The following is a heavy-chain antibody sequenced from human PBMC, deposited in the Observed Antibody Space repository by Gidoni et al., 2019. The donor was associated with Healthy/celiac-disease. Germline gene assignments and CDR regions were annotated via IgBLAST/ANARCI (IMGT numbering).Heavy chain of an antibody. CDR1: AFTFSSYS. D-gene: IGHD3-10*01. CDR2: ISSSSSYI. J-gene: IGHJ4*02. V-gene: IGHV3-21*01. Sequence: EVQLVESGGGLVKPGGSLRLSCAASAFTFSSYSMIWVRQAPGKGLKWVSSISSSSSYIYYADSVKGRFTISRDNAKNSLYLQMNSLRAEDTAVYYCASDYYGSGSYPNWGQGTLVTVSS. CDR3: ASDYYGSGSYPN.